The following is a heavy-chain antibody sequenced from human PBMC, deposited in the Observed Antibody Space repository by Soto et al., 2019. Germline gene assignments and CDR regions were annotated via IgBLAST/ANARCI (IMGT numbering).Heavy chain of an antibody. J-gene: IGHJ4*02. CDR1: GGSISSSSYY. CDR3: ARQDIVLMVYANDY. V-gene: IGHV4-39*01. D-gene: IGHD2-8*01. CDR2: IYYSGST. Sequence: SETLSLTCTVSGGSISSSSYYWGWIRQPPGKGLEWIGSIYYSGSTYYNTSLKSRVTISVDTSKNQFSLKLSSVTASVTAVYYCARQDIVLMVYANDYWGQGTLVTVSS.